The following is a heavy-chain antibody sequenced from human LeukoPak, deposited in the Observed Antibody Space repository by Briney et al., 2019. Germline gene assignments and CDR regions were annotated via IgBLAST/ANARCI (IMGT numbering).Heavy chain of an antibody. CDR3: AKAVYRSGGYYFDY. D-gene: IGHD6-19*01. J-gene: IGHJ4*02. Sequence: GRSLRLSCAASGFTFSSYAMEWVRQAPGKGLEWVAVISDDGSDKNYADSVKGRFTISRENSMDTLYPQMNSLRAEDTTVYYCAKAVYRSGGYYFDYWGQGILVTVSS. V-gene: IGHV3-30*04. CDR2: ISDDGSDK. CDR1: GFTFSSYA.